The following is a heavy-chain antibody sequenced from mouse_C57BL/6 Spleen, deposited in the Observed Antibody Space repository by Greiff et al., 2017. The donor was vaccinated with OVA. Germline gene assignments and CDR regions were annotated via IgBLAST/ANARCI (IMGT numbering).Heavy chain of an antibody. V-gene: IGHV3-6*01. J-gene: IGHJ4*01. CDR1: GYSITSGYY. D-gene: IGHD1-1*01. CDR3: ARDDTTVVDAMDY. Sequence: EVKLMESGPGLVKPSQSLSLTCSVTGYSITSGYYWNWIRQFPGNKLEWMGYISYDGSNNYNPSLKNRISITRDTSKNQFFLKLNSVTTEDTATYDCARDDTTVVDAMDYWGQGTSVTVSS. CDR2: ISYDGSN.